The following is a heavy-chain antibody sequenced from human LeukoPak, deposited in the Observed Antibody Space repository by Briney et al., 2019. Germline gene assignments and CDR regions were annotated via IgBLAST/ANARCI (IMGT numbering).Heavy chain of an antibody. D-gene: IGHD6-19*01. CDR3: TRYQRGSGWYKDNWFDP. CDR1: GFTFGDYA. V-gene: IGHV3-49*04. J-gene: IGHJ5*02. CDR2: IRSKAYGGTT. Sequence: GGSLRLSCTASGFTFGDYAMSWVRQAPGKGLEWVGFIRSKAYGGTTEYAASVKGRFTISRDDSKSIAYLQMNSLKTEDTAVYYCTRYQRGSGWYKDNWFDPWGQGTLVTVSS.